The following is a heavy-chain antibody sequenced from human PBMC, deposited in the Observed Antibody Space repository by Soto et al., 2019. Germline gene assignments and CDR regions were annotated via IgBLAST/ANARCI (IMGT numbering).Heavy chain of an antibody. CDR2: ISSSGNYI. Sequence: EVQLVESGGGLVKPGGSLRLSCAASGFTFSTYSMNWVRQAPGKGLEWVSSISSSGNYIYYADSMKGRFTVSRDNAKNSLFLQMDSLRAEDTAVYYCVRDRSDYGGYDYWGQGALVTVSS. J-gene: IGHJ4*02. V-gene: IGHV3-21*01. CDR3: VRDRSDYGGYDY. CDR1: GFTFSTYS. D-gene: IGHD4-17*01.